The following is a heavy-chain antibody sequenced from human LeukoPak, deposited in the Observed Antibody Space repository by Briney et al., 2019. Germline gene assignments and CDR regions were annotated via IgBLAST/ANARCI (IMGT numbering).Heavy chain of an antibody. CDR2: ISSSSSYI. J-gene: IGHJ4*02. CDR1: GFTFSSYS. CDR3: ARVYCSSTSCYTVDY. Sequence: PGGSLRLSCAASGFTFSSYSMNWVRQAPGKGLEWVSSISSSSSYIYYADSVKGRFTISRDNAKNSLYLQMNSLRAEDTAVYYCARVYCSSTSCYTVDYWGQGTLVTVSS. V-gene: IGHV3-21*01. D-gene: IGHD2-2*02.